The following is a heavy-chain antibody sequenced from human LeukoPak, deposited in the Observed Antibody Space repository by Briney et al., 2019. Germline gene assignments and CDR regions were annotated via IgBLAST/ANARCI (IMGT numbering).Heavy chain of an antibody. Sequence: PGGSLRLSCAVSGFALSGYGVPWVRQAPGRVLERVAVLLYDGSTQYYRDSVKGRFTISRDNSKTTVYLQMNSLRVEETAVYYCARRQPVGAMSDFDNWGQGTVDPVSS. V-gene: IGHV3-30*02. CDR3: ARRQPVGAMSDFDN. CDR2: LLYDGSTQ. CDR1: GFALSGYG. J-gene: IGHJ4*02. D-gene: IGHD1-26*01.